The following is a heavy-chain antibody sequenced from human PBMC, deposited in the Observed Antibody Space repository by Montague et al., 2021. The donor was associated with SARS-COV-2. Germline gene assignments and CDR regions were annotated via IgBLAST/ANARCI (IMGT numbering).Heavy chain of an antibody. CDR1: GFTFSSYP. D-gene: IGHD2-15*01. V-gene: IGHV3-30*04. CDR2: ISYDGREK. CDR3: ARALLQGAADYVDY. J-gene: IGHJ4*02. Sequence: SRRLSCAASGFTFSSYPMHWVRQAPGKGLDWVAVISYDGREKDYADSVKGRFTISRDNSKSTLYLQMNSLRAEDTAVYYCARALLQGAADYVDYWGQGTLVTVSS.